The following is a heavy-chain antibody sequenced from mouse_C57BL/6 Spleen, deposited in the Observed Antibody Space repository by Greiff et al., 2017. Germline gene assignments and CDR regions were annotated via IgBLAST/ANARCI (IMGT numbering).Heavy chain of an antibody. V-gene: IGHV3-6*01. Sequence: EVQLQQSGPGLVKPSQSLSLTCSVTGYSITSGYYWNWIRQFPGNKLEWMGYISYDGSNNYNPSLKNRISITRDTSKNQFFLKLNSVTTEDTATYYCAREGLLSTWGQGTLVTVSA. CDR3: AREGLLST. CDR1: GYSITSGYY. D-gene: IGHD1-1*01. J-gene: IGHJ3*01. CDR2: ISYDGSN.